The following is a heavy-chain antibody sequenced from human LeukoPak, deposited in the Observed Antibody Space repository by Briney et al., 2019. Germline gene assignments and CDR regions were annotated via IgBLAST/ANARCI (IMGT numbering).Heavy chain of an antibody. Sequence: GESLKISCKGSGYRFTSYWIGWVRPMPGKGLEWMGIIYPGDSDTRYSPSFQGQVTISADKSISTAYLQWSSLKASDTAMYYCATVDTAMVNYFDYWGQGTLVTVSS. CDR3: ATVDTAMVNYFDY. J-gene: IGHJ4*02. V-gene: IGHV5-51*01. CDR2: IYPGDSDT. CDR1: GYRFTSYW. D-gene: IGHD5-18*01.